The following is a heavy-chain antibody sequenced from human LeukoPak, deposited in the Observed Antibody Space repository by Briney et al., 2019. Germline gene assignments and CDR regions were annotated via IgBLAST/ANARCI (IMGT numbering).Heavy chain of an antibody. J-gene: IGHJ6*04. V-gene: IGHV1-69*13. D-gene: IGHD3-10*01. CDR1: GGTFSSYA. CDR3: ARSNYGSGSYYPYYYYYGMDV. CDR2: IIPIFGTA. Sequence: ASVTVSCKASGGTFSSYAISWVRQAPGQGLEWMGGIIPIFGTANYAQKFQGRVTITADESTSTAYMELSSLRSEDTAVYYCARSNYGSGSYYPYYYYYGMDVWGKGTTVTVSS.